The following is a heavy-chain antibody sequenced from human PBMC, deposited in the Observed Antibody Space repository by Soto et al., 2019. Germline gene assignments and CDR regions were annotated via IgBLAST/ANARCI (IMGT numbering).Heavy chain of an antibody. V-gene: IGHV3-23*01. CDR3: AKVNGVILXGHQYYYYAIAV. Sequence: PGGSLXLSCAASGFTFSTYALSWVRQAPGKGLEWVSTVSGGGGRTYYADSVKGRFTISRDNSKNTLYRQMSSLRAEETAVYYYAKVNGVILXGHQYYYYAIAVWGQGSTVXVSS. CDR2: VSGGGGRT. J-gene: IGHJ6*02. CDR1: GFTFSTYA. D-gene: IGHD3-9*01.